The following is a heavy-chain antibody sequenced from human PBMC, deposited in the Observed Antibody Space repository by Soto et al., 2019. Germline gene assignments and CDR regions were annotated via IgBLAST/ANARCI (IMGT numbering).Heavy chain of an antibody. D-gene: IGHD3-16*01. J-gene: IGHJ4*02. Sequence: EVQLVESGGGLVQPGGSLRLSCAASGFTVSTKYMSWVRQAPGKGLEWVSVIYSGGSTFYADSVRGRFTISRDNSKNTVNLQMNSLRAEDTAVYYCAREPWAADYWGQGTLVTGSS. CDR1: GFTVSTKY. V-gene: IGHV3-66*01. CDR2: IYSGGST. CDR3: AREPWAADY.